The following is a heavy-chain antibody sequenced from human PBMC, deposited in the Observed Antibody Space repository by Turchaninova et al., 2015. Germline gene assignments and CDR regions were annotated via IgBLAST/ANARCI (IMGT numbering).Heavy chain of an antibody. V-gene: IGHV3-74*01. CDR3: VRDIGGA. CDR1: GFDFSTSW. J-gene: IGHJ5*02. Sequence: GGSLRLSCAASGFDFSTSWMHWVSQGPGKGLVWVSRINGQGSLTAYADSVRGRFTISRDNAKNTLYLQMNSLSAEDTALYYCVRDIGGAWGQGTLVTVSS. CDR2: INGQGSLT.